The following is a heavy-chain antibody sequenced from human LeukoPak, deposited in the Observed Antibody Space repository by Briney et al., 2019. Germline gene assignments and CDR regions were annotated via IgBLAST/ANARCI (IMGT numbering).Heavy chain of an antibody. D-gene: IGHD6-13*01. CDR3: AKEKQQLLPTPLDY. CDR2: ISGDGGST. V-gene: IGHV3-43*02. Sequence: GGSLRLSCAASGFTFDDYAMHWVRQAPGKGLEWVSLISGDGGSTYYADSVKGRFTISRDNSKNSLYLQMNSLRTEDTALYHCAKEKQQLLPTPLDYWGQGTLVTVSS. CDR1: GFTFDDYA. J-gene: IGHJ4*02.